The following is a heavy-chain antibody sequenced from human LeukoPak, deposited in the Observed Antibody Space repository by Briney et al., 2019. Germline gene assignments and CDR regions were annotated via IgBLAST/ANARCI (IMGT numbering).Heavy chain of an antibody. V-gene: IGHV3-74*01. D-gene: IGHD2-21*02. J-gene: IGHJ4*02. Sequence: GGSLRLSCAASGFTFSSYWMHWVRQAPGKGLVWVSRINSDGSSTSYADSVKGRFTISRDSAKNTLYLQMNSLRAEDTAVYYCAREFLYCGGDCYYDYWGQGTLVTVSS. CDR1: GFTFSSYW. CDR2: INSDGSST. CDR3: AREFLYCGGDCYYDY.